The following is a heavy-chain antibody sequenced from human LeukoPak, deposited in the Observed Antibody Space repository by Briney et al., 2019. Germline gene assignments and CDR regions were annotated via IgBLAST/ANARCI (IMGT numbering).Heavy chain of an antibody. Sequence: GGSLRLSCAASGFTFDDYAMHWVRQAPGKGLEWVANIKQDGSEKYYVDSVKGRFTISRDNAKNSLYLQMNSLRAEDTALYYCAKAVRQQLGPFDYWGQGTLVTVSS. CDR2: IKQDGSEK. J-gene: IGHJ4*02. CDR3: AKAVRQQLGPFDY. D-gene: IGHD6-13*01. V-gene: IGHV3-7*03. CDR1: GFTFDDYA.